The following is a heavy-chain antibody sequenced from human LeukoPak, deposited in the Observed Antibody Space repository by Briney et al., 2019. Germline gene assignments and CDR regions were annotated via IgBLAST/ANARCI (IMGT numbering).Heavy chain of an antibody. Sequence: GESLKISCKGSGYSFTSYWISWVRQMPGKGLEWMGRIDPSDSYTNYSPSFQGHVTISADKSTSTAYLQWSSLKASDTAMYYCARQIVGATTFDYWGQGTLVTVSS. CDR2: IDPSDSYT. J-gene: IGHJ4*02. V-gene: IGHV5-10-1*01. D-gene: IGHD1-26*01. CDR3: ARQIVGATTFDY. CDR1: GYSFTSYW.